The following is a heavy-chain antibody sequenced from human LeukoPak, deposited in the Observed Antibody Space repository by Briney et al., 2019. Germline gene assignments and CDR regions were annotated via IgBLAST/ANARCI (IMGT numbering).Heavy chain of an antibody. V-gene: IGHV4-59*08. D-gene: IGHD3-22*01. J-gene: IGHJ3*02. CDR3: ARRGIHYYDSSGFYFDI. CDR2: IYYSGST. CDR1: GGSISSYY. Sequence: SETLSLTCTVSGGSISSYYWSWIRQPPGKGLEWIGYIYYSGSTNYNPSLKSRVTISIDTSKNQSSLKLSSVTAADTAVYYCARRGIHYYDSSGFYFDIWGQGTMVTVSS.